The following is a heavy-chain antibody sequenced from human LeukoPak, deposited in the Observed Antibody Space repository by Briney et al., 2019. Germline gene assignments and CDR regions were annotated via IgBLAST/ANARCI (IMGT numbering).Heavy chain of an antibody. CDR2: INHSGST. CDR1: GGSFSGYY. V-gene: IGHV4-34*01. J-gene: IGHJ6*02. Sequence: NPSETLFLTCAVYGGSFSGYYWSWIRQPPGKGLEWIGEINHSGSTNYNPSLKSRVTISVDTSKNQFSLKLSSVTAADTAVYYCARGGYNWNYPNYYYYYYGTDVWGQGTTVTVSS. D-gene: IGHD1-7*01. CDR3: ARGGYNWNYPNYYYYYYGTDV.